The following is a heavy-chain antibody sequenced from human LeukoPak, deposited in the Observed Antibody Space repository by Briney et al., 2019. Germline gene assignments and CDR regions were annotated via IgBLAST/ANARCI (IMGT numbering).Heavy chain of an antibody. Sequence: PSETLSLTCAVYGGSFSGYYWSWIRQPPGKGLEWIGEINHSGSTNYNPSLKSRVTISVDASKNQFSLKLSSVTAADTAVYYCARASPSDYDFWSGYPGNYYYYYMDVWGKGTTVTVSS. CDR3: ARASPSDYDFWSGYPGNYYYYYMDV. J-gene: IGHJ6*03. CDR1: GGSFSGYY. CDR2: INHSGST. D-gene: IGHD3-3*01. V-gene: IGHV4-34*01.